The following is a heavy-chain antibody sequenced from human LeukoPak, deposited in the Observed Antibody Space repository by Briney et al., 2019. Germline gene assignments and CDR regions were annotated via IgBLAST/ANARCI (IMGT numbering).Heavy chain of an antibody. CDR3: ARTIYYYESTSYFSDAFDV. Sequence: PGGSLRLSCAATGFTLSGHSMNWVRQAPGKGLDWVSSISPTGAYIYYQDSVKGRFTISRDDAKDSLYLEMDGLRAEDTAVYYCARTIYYYESTSYFSDAFDVWGQGTMVTVSS. CDR1: GFTLSGHS. D-gene: IGHD3-22*01. V-gene: IGHV3-21*01. CDR2: ISPTGAYI. J-gene: IGHJ3*01.